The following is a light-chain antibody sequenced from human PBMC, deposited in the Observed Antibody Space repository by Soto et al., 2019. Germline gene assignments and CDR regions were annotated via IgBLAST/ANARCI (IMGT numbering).Light chain of an antibody. CDR3: QQYNSFPLT. V-gene: IGKV3-15*01. CDR2: GAS. Sequence: IVMTQSPATLSVSPGGRATLSCWASQSVSTNLAWYQQKPGQAPRLLVYGASTRATGIPGRFSGSGSGTEFTLTISSLEPDDSATYYCQQYNSFPLTFGPGTKVDIK. J-gene: IGKJ3*01. CDR1: QSVSTN.